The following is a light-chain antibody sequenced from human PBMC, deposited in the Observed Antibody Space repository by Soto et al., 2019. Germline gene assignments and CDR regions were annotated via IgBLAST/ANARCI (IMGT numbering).Light chain of an antibody. J-gene: IGLJ1*01. V-gene: IGLV2-14*03. CDR3: QSYDSTLSARYV. CDR1: GRDIGAYDY. Sequence: QSVLTQPASVSGSPGQSITISCTGSGRDIGAYDYVSWYQQHPGKAPKLLIYGVPDRFSASTSGTSASLAITGLQAEDEGDYYCQSYDSTLSARYVFGTGTKVTVL.